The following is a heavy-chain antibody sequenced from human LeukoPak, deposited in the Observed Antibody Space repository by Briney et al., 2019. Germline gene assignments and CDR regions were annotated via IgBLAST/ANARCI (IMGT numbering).Heavy chain of an antibody. J-gene: IGHJ4*02. CDR2: ISNSGTII. CDR1: EFTFSDYY. CDR3: ARDSSRGLSQD. Sequence: GGSLRLSCTASEFTFSDYYMNWIRQAPGKGLEWVSYISNSGTIINYADSVKGRFTISRDNAKNSLYLQMNSLRAEDTAVYYCARDSSRGLSQDWGQGTLVTVSS. V-gene: IGHV3-11*04.